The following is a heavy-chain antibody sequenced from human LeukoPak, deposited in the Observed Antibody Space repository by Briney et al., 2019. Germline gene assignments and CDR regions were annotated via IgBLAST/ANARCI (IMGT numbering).Heavy chain of an antibody. CDR2: IYYSGST. V-gene: IGHV4-39*01. CDR3: ASYHPTTYYYGMDV. J-gene: IGHJ6*02. CDR1: GGFISSSSYY. Sequence: PSETLSLTRTVSGGFISSSSYYWGWIRQPPGKGLEWIGSIYYSGSTYYNPSLKSRVTISVDTSKNQFSLKLSSVTAADTAVYYCASYHPTTYYYGMDVWGQGTTVTVSS. D-gene: IGHD1-1*01.